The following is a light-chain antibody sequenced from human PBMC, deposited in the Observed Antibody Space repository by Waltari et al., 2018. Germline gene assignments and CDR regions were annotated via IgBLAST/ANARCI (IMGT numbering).Light chain of an antibody. CDR3: QQHPSHPRT. Sequence: DIQMTQSPSSLSESVGDRVTITCRASQTISSYLAWYQQKPGKVPKLLIYAASLFSSSFPARFSGSGSGTEFTLTISSLPPSSFPPSSSQQHPSHPRTFGQGTPLEIK. V-gene: IGKV1-17*03. J-gene: IGKJ1*01. CDR2: AAS. CDR1: QTISSY.